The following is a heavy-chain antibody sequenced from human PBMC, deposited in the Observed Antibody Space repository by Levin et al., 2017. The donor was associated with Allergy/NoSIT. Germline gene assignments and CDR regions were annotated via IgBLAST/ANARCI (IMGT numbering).Heavy chain of an antibody. CDR1: GFTFSSYG. CDR2: IWYDGDNK. V-gene: IGHV3-33*01. J-gene: IGHJ4*02. Sequence: GGSLRLSCEVSGFTFSSYGMHWVRRAPGKGLEWVALIWYDGDNKYYADSVKGRFTISRDNSKNTLYLQMDSLRAEDTAVYYCARGPRSDCSGGICFTPPASGGQGTLVTVSS. CDR3: ARGPRSDCSGGICFTPPAS. D-gene: IGHD2-15*01.